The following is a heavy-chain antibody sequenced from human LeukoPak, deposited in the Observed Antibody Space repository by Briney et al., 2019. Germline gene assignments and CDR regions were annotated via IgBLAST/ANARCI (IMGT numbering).Heavy chain of an antibody. Sequence: LSLTCTVSGYSTSSGYYWGWVRQAPGKGLEWVSYISSSGSTIYYADSVKGRFTISRDNAKNSLYLQMNSLRAEDTAVYYCAELGITMIGGVWGKGTTVTISS. J-gene: IGHJ6*04. D-gene: IGHD3-10*02. CDR3: AELGITMIGGV. V-gene: IGHV3-11*04. CDR1: GYSTSSGYY. CDR2: ISSSGSTI.